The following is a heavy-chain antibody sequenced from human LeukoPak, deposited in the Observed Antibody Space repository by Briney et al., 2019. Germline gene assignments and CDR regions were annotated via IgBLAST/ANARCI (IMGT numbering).Heavy chain of an antibody. V-gene: IGHV4-31*02. CDR3: ARGMATKEYYFDY. D-gene: IGHD5-12*01. CDR1: GFTFSSYA. Sequence: LRLSCAASGFTFSSYAMSWVRQHPGKGLEWIGYIYYSGSTYYNPSLKSRVTISVDTSKNQFSLKLSSVTAADTAVYYCARGMATKEYYFDYWGQGTLVTVSS. CDR2: IYYSGST. J-gene: IGHJ4*02.